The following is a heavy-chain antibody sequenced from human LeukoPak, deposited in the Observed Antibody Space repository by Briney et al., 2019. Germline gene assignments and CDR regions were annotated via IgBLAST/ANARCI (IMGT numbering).Heavy chain of an antibody. CDR3: VRDGDAYNFDY. Sequence: PGGSLRLSCAASGFTFTTYWMHWVRHAPGKGLVWVSRIIRDGSHTDYAGSVEGRFTISRDNARNTLYLQMNSLRAEDTAIYYCVRDGDAYNFDYWGQGTLVTVSS. V-gene: IGHV3-74*01. CDR1: GFTFTTYW. J-gene: IGHJ4*02. D-gene: IGHD5-24*01. CDR2: IIRDGSHT.